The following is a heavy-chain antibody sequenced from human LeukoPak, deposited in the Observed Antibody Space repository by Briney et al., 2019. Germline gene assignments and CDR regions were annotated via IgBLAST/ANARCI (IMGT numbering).Heavy chain of an antibody. CDR3: ATGPNSSSWSRFDP. CDR1: GYTLTELS. V-gene: IGHV1-24*01. D-gene: IGHD6-13*01. CDR2: FDPEDGET. Sequence: ASVKVSCKVSGYTLTELSMHWVRQAPGKGLEWMGGFDPEDGETIYAQKFQGRVTMTEDTSTDTAYMELSSLRSEDTAVYYCATGPNSSSWSRFDPWGQGTLVTVSS. J-gene: IGHJ5*02.